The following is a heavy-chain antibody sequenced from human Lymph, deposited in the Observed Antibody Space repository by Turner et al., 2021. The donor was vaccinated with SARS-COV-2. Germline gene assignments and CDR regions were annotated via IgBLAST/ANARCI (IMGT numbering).Heavy chain of an antibody. CDR2: IYYSGNT. V-gene: IGHV4-39*01. J-gene: IGHJ6*02. Sequence: QLQLQESGPGLVKPSETLSLTCTVSGGSISSSSYYWGGIRQPPGKGLEWIGSIYYSGNTYYNPSLKSRVTISVDTSKNQFSLKLSSVTAADTAVYYCARQRLTRYGMDVWGQGTTVIVSS. D-gene: IGHD2-21*02. CDR3: ARQRLTRYGMDV. CDR1: GGSISSSSYY.